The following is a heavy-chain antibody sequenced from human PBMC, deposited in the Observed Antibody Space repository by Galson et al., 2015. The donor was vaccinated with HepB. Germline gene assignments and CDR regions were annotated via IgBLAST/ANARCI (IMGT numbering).Heavy chain of an antibody. CDR1: GVTFSNYG. D-gene: IGHD6-19*01. V-gene: IGHV3-30*18. CDR2: ISYDGRNK. CDR3: AKDPYLYSALAGTMAGFDY. J-gene: IGHJ4*02. Sequence: SLRLSCAASGVTFSNYGMHWVRQAPGKGLEWVAVISYDGRNKYYTDSVKGRFTISRDNSKNMVYLQMNSLRAEDTALYYCAKDPYLYSALAGTMAGFDYRGQGTLVTVSS.